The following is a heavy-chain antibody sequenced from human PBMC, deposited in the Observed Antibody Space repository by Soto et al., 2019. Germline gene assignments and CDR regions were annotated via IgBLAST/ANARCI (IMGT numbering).Heavy chain of an antibody. CDR1: GFTFSSYA. Sequence: LRLSCAASGFTFSSYAMSWVRQAPGKGLEWLAGITFRGDYTYYADSVKGRFSLSRDNSRNRLDLQMNNLKVEDTALYYCAKLGTMGVFDNWGQGTLVTVSS. CDR2: ITFRGDYT. D-gene: IGHD1-26*01. V-gene: IGHV3-23*01. CDR3: AKLGTMGVFDN. J-gene: IGHJ4*02.